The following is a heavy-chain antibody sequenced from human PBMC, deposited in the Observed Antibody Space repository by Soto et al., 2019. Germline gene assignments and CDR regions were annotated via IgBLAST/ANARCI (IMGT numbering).Heavy chain of an antibody. V-gene: IGHV2-70*01. CDR2: IDWDDDK. CDR3: ARVGYSYGYVYYYGMDV. Sequence: GSGPTLVNPTQTLTLTCTFSGFSLSTSGMCVSWIRQPPGKALEWLALIDWDDDKYYSTSLKTRLTISKDTSKNQVVLTMTNMDPVDTATYYCARVGYSYGYVYYYGMDVWGQGTTVTVSS. CDR1: GFSLSTSGMC. J-gene: IGHJ6*02. D-gene: IGHD5-18*01.